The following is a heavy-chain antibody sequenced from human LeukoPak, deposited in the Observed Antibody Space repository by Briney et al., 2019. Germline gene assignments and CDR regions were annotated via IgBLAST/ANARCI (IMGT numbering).Heavy chain of an antibody. V-gene: IGHV4-30-4*01. J-gene: IGHJ4*02. CDR3: ARDSYSSSSGGFDY. D-gene: IGHD6-6*01. CDR2: IYYSGST. CDR1: GGSISSGDYY. Sequence: SETLSLTCTVSGGSISSGDYYWSWIRQPPGKGLEWIGYIYYSGSTYYNPSLKSRVTISVDTSKNQFSPKLSSVTAADTAVYYCARDSYSSSSGGFDYWGQGTLVTVSS.